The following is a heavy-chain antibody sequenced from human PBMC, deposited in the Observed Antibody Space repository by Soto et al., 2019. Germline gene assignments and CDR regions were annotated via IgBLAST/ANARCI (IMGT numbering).Heavy chain of an antibody. J-gene: IGHJ5*02. V-gene: IGHV2-5*02. CDR3: AHIATYYQFDWFDP. Sequence: QITLKESGRTLVKPTQTLTLTCTFSGFSLSTNGVGVGWIRQPPGKALEWLALISWDGDKRYSPSLKSRLTVTKETSNNQVVLTMSNMDPVDTATYYCAHIATYYQFDWFDPWGQGILVTVSS. CDR1: GFSLSTNGVG. D-gene: IGHD3-10*01. CDR2: ISWDGDK.